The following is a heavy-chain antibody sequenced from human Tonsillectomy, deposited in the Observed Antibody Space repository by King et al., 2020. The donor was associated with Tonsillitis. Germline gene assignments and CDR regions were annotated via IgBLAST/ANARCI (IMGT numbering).Heavy chain of an antibody. CDR1: GFTFSSXS. D-gene: IGHD6-13*01. Sequence: VQLVESGGGLVKPGGSLRLSCAASGFTFSSXSMNWVRQAPEKGLEWVSSISSSSSYIYYADSVKGRFTISRDNANNSLFLQMNSLRAXDTAVYYCARXQQLIXWGXGXLVTVS. V-gene: IGHV3-21*01. CDR2: ISSSSSYI. J-gene: IGHJ1*01. CDR3: ARXQQLIX.